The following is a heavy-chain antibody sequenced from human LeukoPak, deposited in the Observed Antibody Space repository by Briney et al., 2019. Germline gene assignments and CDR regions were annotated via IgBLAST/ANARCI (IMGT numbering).Heavy chain of an antibody. D-gene: IGHD5-12*01. V-gene: IGHV1-2*02. J-gene: IGHJ3*02. CDR3: ARDSPVAYAFDI. Sequence: GASVKVSCKASGYTFTGYFMHWVRQAPGQGLEWMGWINPNSGGTNYAQKFQGRVTMTRDTSISTAYMELSRLRSDDTAVYYCARDSPVAYAFDIWGQGTMVTVSS. CDR1: GYTFTGYF. CDR2: INPNSGGT.